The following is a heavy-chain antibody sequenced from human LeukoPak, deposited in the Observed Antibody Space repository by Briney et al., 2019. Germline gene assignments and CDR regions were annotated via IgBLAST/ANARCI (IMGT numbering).Heavy chain of an antibody. Sequence: PGGSLRLSCAASGFTFSRSWMHWVRQAPGKGLVWVSHIKSDGSSPTYADSVKGRFTISRDSTKDMVYLQMNSLRAEDTAVYYCATDGYYGLTYWGRGTLVTVSS. CDR2: IKSDGSSP. CDR1: GFTFSRSW. V-gene: IGHV3-74*01. D-gene: IGHD3-10*01. J-gene: IGHJ4*02. CDR3: ATDGYYGLTY.